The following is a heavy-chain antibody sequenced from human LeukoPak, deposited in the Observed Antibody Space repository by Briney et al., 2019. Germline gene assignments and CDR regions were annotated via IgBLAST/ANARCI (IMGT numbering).Heavy chain of an antibody. V-gene: IGHV4-59*01. CDR3: ASGYCGGACQLGGVDM. CDR2: IYYSGST. J-gene: IGHJ3*02. Sequence: SETLSLTCTVSVGSIRSYYWSWIRQPPGKGLEWIGYIYYSGSTNYNPSLKSRVTISVDTSGNQFSLKLSSVTAADTAVYYCASGYCGGACQLGGVDMWGQGTMVTVSS. D-gene: IGHD2-21*02. CDR1: VGSIRSYY.